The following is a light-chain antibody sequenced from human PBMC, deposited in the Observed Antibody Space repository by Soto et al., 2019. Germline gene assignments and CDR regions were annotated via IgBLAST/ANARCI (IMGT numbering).Light chain of an antibody. CDR1: QDITYY. V-gene: IGKV1-33*01. CDR2: EAT. Sequence: DIQMTQSPSSLSASVGDRVTITCQASQDITYYLNWYQQKPGKAPRFLLYEATSLETGVPSRFSGSGSGTDFTFTISSLQPEDIATYYCQHYDHLPITFGQGTRLEIK. J-gene: IGKJ5*01. CDR3: QHYDHLPIT.